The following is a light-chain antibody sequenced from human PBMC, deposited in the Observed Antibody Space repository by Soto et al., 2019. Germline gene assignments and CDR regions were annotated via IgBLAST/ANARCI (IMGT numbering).Light chain of an antibody. CDR2: DAS. Sequence: EIVLTQSPATLALSPGERATLSCRASQSVSTQLAWYQLKPGQAPRLLISDASKRSTGIPARFSGSGSGPDFTLSTSSIESEDFAVYCCQQRTNWPPMYTFRQGTKLEIK. CDR1: QSVSTQ. V-gene: IGKV3-11*01. J-gene: IGKJ2*01. CDR3: QQRTNWPPMYT.